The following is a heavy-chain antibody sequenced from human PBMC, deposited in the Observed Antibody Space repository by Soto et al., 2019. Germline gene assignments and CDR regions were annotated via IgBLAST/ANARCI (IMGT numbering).Heavy chain of an antibody. J-gene: IGHJ4*02. CDR3: AKSRYVDSRGDFYDF. CDR2: IGGRGTSA. CDR1: GFSFSNYA. D-gene: IGHD3-22*01. V-gene: IGHV3-23*01. Sequence: EVQLLESGGGLVQPGGSLRLSCAASGFSFSNYAMSWVRQAPGKGLEWLSGIGGRGTSAYYADSVKGRFAISRDNTENTVFLQLNSLSADDTAVYFCAKSRYVDSRGDFYDFWGQGTLVTVSS.